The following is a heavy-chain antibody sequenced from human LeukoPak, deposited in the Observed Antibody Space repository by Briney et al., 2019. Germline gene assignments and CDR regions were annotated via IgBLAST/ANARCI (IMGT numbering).Heavy chain of an antibody. CDR3: ARGPLSPGNYYGSGSYCNDYYYYGMDV. V-gene: IGHV4-34*01. D-gene: IGHD3-10*01. CDR1: GGSFSGYY. Sequence: SETLSLTCAVYGGSFSGYYWSWIRQPPGKGLEWIGEINHSGSTNYNPSLKSRVTISVDTSKNQFSLKLSSVTAADTAVYYCARGPLSPGNYYGSGSYCNDYYYYGMDVWGQGTTVTVSS. J-gene: IGHJ6*02. CDR2: INHSGST.